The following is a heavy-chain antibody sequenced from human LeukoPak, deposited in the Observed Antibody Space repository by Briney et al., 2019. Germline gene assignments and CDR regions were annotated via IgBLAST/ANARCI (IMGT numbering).Heavy chain of an antibody. CDR1: TFTFADYA. J-gene: IGHJ4*02. CDR3: TRAPYSNYVNLDY. Sequence: PGGSLILSCKASTFTFADYAMSWVRQAPGKGLEWVGFIRSKAFGGTSEYAASVKGRFTISRDDSKSIVYLQMNSLKTEDTAVYYCTRAPYSNYVNLDYWGQGTLVTVSS. CDR2: IRSKAFGGTS. V-gene: IGHV3-49*04. D-gene: IGHD4-11*01.